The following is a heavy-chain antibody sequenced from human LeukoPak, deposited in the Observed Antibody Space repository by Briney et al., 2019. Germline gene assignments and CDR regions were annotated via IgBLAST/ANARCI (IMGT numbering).Heavy chain of an antibody. D-gene: IGHD3-10*01. CDR2: IIPVFGTT. CDR1: GGTFSSYA. CDR3: AREYYYGSGSNGFDY. J-gene: IGHJ4*02. V-gene: IGHV1-69*06. Sequence: SVKVSCKASGGTFSSYAVSWVRLTPGQGLEWLGGIIPVFGTTTYAQKFQAKVTMTADKSTNTAYLEISSLTSDDTAVYYCAREYYYGSGSNGFDYWGQGTLVTVSS.